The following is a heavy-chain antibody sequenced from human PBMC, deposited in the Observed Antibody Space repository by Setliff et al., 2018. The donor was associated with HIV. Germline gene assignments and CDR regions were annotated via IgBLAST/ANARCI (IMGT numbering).Heavy chain of an antibody. CDR3: ATDDGITGTKEGFDY. D-gene: IGHD1-20*01. J-gene: IGHJ4*02. Sequence: ASVKVSCKASGDTYRNYAVNWVRQAPGQGPEWMGGIIPMFGTADYAQKFQGRVTITADKSTSTAYMELRSLRSEDTAVYYCATDDGITGTKEGFDYLGQGTLVTVSS. CDR2: IIPMFGTA. CDR1: GDTYRNYA. V-gene: IGHV1-69*06.